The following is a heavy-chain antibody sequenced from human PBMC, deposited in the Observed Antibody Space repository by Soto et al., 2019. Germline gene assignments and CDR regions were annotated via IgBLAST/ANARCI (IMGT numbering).Heavy chain of an antibody. J-gene: IGHJ5*02. CDR3: ARDADDLMVTTGYNWFDP. CDR1: GYTFTSYA. D-gene: IGHD2-8*01. CDR2: INAGNGNT. Sequence: ASVKVSCKASGYTFTSYAMHWVRQAPGQRLEWMGWINAGNGNTKYSQKFQGRVTITRDSSASTAYMELSSLRSEDTALYYCARDADDLMVTTGYNWFDPWGQGTLVTVSS. V-gene: IGHV1-3*01.